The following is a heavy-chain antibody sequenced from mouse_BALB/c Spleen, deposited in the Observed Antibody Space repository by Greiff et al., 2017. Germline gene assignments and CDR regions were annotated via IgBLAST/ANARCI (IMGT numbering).Heavy chain of an antibody. CDR1: GYAFTNYL. CDR3: ARVRGGSSEGFAY. J-gene: IGHJ3*01. Sequence: VKLMESGAELVRPGTSVKVSCKASGYAFTNYLIEWVKQRPGQGLEWIGVINPGSGGTNYNEKFKGKATLTADKSSSTAYMQLSSLTSDDSAVYFCARVRGGSSEGFAYWGQGTLVTVSA. D-gene: IGHD1-1*01. CDR2: INPGSGGT. V-gene: IGHV1-54*01.